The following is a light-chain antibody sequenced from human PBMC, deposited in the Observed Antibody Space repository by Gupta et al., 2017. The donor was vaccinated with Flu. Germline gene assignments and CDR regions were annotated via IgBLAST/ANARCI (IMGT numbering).Light chain of an antibody. CDR2: GAS. CDR3: QQYSTDWWT. V-gene: IGKV3-20*01. CDR1: ESVTSNW. Sequence: ERAPLSCSAIESVTSNWLSWYQQKPGQVPMLLINGASSKATGIPDRFSGSGSVTDFTLTISRREPEEFSVYYCQQYSTDWWTFGQGTKVEIK. J-gene: IGKJ1*01.